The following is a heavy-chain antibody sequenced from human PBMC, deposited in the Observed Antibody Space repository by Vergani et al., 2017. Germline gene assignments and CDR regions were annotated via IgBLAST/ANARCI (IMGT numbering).Heavy chain of an antibody. J-gene: IGHJ6*02. V-gene: IGHV1-18*01. CDR3: ARDPGFVPGPGNYYGMDV. CDR1: GYTFTSYG. D-gene: IGHD3-10*01. Sequence: QVQLVQSGAEVKKPGASVKVSCKASGYTFTSYGISWVRQAPGQGLEWMGWISAYNGNTNYAQKLQGRVTMTTDTSTSTAYMELRSLGSDDTAVYYCARDPGFVPGPGNYYGMDVWGQGTTVTGSS. CDR2: ISAYNGNT.